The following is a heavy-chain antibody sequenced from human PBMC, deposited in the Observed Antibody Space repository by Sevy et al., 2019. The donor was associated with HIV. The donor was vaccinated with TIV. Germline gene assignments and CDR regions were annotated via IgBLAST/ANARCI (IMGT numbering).Heavy chain of an antibody. CDR3: AKYLDTGTDADYYYYMDV. J-gene: IGHJ6*03. CDR1: GFTFSSYA. V-gene: IGHV3-23*01. CDR2: ISGSGDNT. Sequence: GGSLRLSCAASGFTFSSYATSWVRQAPGKGLEWVSTISGSGDNTFYADSAKGRFTISRDNSKNTLYLQMNSLRAEDTAVYYAAKYLDTGTDADYYYYMDVWGKGTMVTVSS. D-gene: IGHD3-9*01.